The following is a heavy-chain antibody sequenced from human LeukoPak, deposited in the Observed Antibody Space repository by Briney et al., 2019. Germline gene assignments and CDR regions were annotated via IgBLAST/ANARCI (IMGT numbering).Heavy chain of an antibody. CDR3: ARGDYGDYWNYYYMDV. CDR2: ISYDGSNK. D-gene: IGHD4-17*01. Sequence: GGTLRLSCAASGFDFNTYSMHWVRRAPGKGLEWVSLISYDGSNKFYADSVKGRFTISRDNSKNTLYLQMNSLRAEDTAVYYCARGDYGDYWNYYYMDVWGKGTTVTVSS. V-gene: IGHV3-30*04. CDR1: GFDFNTYS. J-gene: IGHJ6*03.